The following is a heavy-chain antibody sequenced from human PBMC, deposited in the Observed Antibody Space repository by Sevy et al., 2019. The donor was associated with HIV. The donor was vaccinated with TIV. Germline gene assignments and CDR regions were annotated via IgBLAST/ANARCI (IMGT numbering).Heavy chain of an antibody. V-gene: IGHV3-7*03. CDR3: ARSWDYWGQMGY. J-gene: IGHJ4*02. Sequence: GGSLRLSCAASGFTFSNYWMTWVRQAPGKGLEWVANIKQDGSDKYYMESVKGRLNISRDNTKNSLYLQLNSLRAEDTAVYYCARSWDYWGQMGYWGQGTLVTVSS. CDR2: IKQDGSDK. CDR1: GFTFSNYW. D-gene: IGHD7-27*01.